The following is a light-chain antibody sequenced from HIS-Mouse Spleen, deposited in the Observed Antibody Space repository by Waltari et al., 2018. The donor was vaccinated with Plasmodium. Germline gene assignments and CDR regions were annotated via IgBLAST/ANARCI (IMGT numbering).Light chain of an antibody. CDR1: KLGYKY. CDR2: QDS. CDR3: QAWDSSTVV. J-gene: IGLJ2*01. Sequence: SYELTQPPSVSVSPGQTASIPCPGDKLGYKYACWYQQKPGQSPVLVIYQDSKRPSGIPERFSGSNSGNTATLTISGTRAMDEADYYCQAWDSSTVVFGGGTKLTVL. V-gene: IGLV3-1*01.